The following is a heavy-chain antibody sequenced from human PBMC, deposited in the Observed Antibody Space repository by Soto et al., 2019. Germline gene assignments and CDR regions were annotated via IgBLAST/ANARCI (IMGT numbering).Heavy chain of an antibody. CDR3: ASPGGIAARRAYYYYYGMDV. Sequence: GASVKVSCKASGYTFTSYGISWVRQAPGQGLEWMGWISAYNGNTNYAQKLQGRVTMTTDTSTSTAYMELRSLRSDDTAVYYCASPGGIAARRAYYYYYGMDVWGQGTTVTVSS. V-gene: IGHV1-18*01. J-gene: IGHJ6*02. CDR1: GYTFTSYG. CDR2: ISAYNGNT. D-gene: IGHD6-6*01.